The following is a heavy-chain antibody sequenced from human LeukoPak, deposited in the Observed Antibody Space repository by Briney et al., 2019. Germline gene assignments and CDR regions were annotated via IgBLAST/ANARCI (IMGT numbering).Heavy chain of an antibody. CDR3: AKGHGDWGGNYLDH. D-gene: IGHD4-17*01. Sequence: GGSLRLSCIASGFTFTHYAMTWVRQAPGKGLEWASDISASGSTIHYADPVKGRFTVSRDNSKNTVFLEMISLRVEDTALYHCAKGHGDWGGNYLDHWGQGAQVTVSS. J-gene: IGHJ4*02. V-gene: IGHV3-23*01. CDR2: ISASGSTI. CDR1: GFTFTHYA.